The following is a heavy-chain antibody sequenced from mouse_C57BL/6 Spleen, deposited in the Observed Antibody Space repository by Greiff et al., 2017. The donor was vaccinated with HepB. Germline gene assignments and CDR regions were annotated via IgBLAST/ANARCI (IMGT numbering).Heavy chain of an antibody. V-gene: IGHV1-26*01. D-gene: IGHD2-4*01. CDR2: INPNNGGT. J-gene: IGHJ2*01. CDR3: ARFPYYDFHFDY. Sequence: EVQLQQSGPELVKPGASVKISCKASGYTFTDYYMNWVKQSHGKSLEWIGDINPNNGGTSYNQKFKGKATLTVDKSSSTAYMELRSLTSEDSAVYYCARFPYYDFHFDYWGQGTTLTVSS. CDR1: GYTFTDYY.